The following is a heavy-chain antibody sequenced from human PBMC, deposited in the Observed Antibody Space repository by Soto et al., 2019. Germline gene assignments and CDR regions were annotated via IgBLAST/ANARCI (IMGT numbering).Heavy chain of an antibody. J-gene: IGHJ4*02. Sequence: SETLSLTCTVSGDSISSYSWSWIRQPPGKGLEWIGYIYDSGNANYNPSLKSRVTISLDTSKKHFSLRLTSVTAADTAVYYCARLRDYYDSSGLWQREAYWGQGIMVTVSS. CDR1: GDSISSYS. D-gene: IGHD3-22*01. CDR3: ARLRDYYDSSGLWQREAY. V-gene: IGHV4-59*08. CDR2: IYDSGNA.